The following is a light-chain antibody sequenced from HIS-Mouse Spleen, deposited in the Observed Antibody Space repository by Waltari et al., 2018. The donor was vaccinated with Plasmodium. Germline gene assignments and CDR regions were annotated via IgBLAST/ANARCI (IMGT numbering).Light chain of an antibody. CDR1: ALPKKY. CDR2: EDS. V-gene: IGLV3-10*01. Sequence: SYELTQPPSVSVSPGQTARITCSGDALPKKYAYWYQQKSGQAHVLVIYEDSKRPTGIPERFSGSSSGTMATLTISGAQVEDEADDYCYSTDSSGNHRVFGGGTKLTVL. J-gene: IGLJ3*02. CDR3: YSTDSSGNHRV.